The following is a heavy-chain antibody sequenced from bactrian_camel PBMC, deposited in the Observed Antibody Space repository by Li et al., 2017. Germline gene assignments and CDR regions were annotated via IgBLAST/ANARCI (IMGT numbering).Heavy chain of an antibody. J-gene: IGHJ4*01. CDR2: TYTLRDTT. CDR3: TFTYGGPRCLHYEYTF. CDR1: EYSSSNKC. Sequence: DVQLVESGGGSVQAGESLRLSCTPSEYSSSNKCFAWFRQAPGKGREAVASTYTLRDTTDYADSVKGRFTVSHDNAKNTVYLQMNSLKPEDTATYYCTFTYGGPRCLHYEYTFWGQGTQVTVS. D-gene: IGHD5*01. V-gene: IGHV3S40*01.